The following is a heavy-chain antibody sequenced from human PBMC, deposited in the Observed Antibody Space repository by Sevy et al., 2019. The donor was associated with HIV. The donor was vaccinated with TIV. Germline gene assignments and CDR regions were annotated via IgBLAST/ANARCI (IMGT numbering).Heavy chain of an antibody. D-gene: IGHD3-16*02. J-gene: IGHJ4*02. Sequence: GGSLRLSCAASAFTFKSYAMTWVRQAPGKGLEWISSISGSGGDTKYAHSVKGRFTISRDNSKNTRYLQMNSLRAEDTAVYYCAKDQGDYIWGTYRHWGQGTLVTVSS. CDR1: AFTFKSYA. V-gene: IGHV3-23*01. CDR3: AKDQGDYIWGTYRH. CDR2: ISGSGGDT.